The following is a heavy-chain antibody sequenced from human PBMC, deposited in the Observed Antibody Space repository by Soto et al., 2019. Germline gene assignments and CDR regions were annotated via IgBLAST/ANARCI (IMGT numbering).Heavy chain of an antibody. CDR1: GGSVSSGSYY. CDR2: IYYSGST. J-gene: IGHJ4*02. D-gene: IGHD1-1*01. CDR3: ARERGGRTTGTLYYFDY. Sequence: SETLSLTCTVSGGSVSSGSYYWSWIRQPPGKGLEWIGHIYYSGSTNYNPSHKSRVTISVDTSKNQFSLKLSSVTAADTAVYYCARERGGRTTGTLYYFDYWGQGTLVTVSS. V-gene: IGHV4-61*01.